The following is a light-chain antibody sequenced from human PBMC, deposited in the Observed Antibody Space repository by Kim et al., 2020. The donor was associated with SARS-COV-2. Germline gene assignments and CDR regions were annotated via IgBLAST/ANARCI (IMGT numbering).Light chain of an antibody. Sequence: SSELTQDPAVSVALGQTVRITCQGDSLRTYYASWYQQQPGQAPALVIYGKNNRPSGIPDRFSGSSSGNTASLTITGAQAEDEADYYCNSRDSSNSHRVFGGGTKLTVL. CDR1: SLRTYY. J-gene: IGLJ3*02. CDR2: GKN. V-gene: IGLV3-19*01. CDR3: NSRDSSNSHRV.